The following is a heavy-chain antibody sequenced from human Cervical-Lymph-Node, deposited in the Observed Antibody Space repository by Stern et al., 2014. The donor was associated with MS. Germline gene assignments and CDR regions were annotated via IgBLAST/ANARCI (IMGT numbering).Heavy chain of an antibody. CDR3: ARVRFYGSRIYYALEAGMDV. Sequence: VQLVESGAEVKKPGASVKVSCKASGYTFTNYNIHWVRQAPGQGLEWMGWMTPNSGKKGYAQRFQGRVTMTRATSTSTAYMELSSLKTEETDVYYCARVRFYGSRIYYALEAGMDVWGQGTTVTVSS. CDR2: MTPNSGKK. CDR1: GYTFTNYN. D-gene: IGHD3-10*01. J-gene: IGHJ6*02. V-gene: IGHV1-8*01.